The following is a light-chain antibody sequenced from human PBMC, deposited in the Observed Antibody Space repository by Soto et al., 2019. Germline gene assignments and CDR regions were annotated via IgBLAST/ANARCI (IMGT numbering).Light chain of an antibody. V-gene: IGKV3-11*01. CDR3: QQRNDWGS. CDR1: QSVGAQ. Sequence: EVVLTQYPATLSLSPGERATLSCRASQSVGAQFAWYQQKPSQSPRLLIYGAYNRASGISARFSGSGSGTDFTLTIASLEPEDSAVYYCQQRNDWGSFGGGTRVEIK. CDR2: GAY. J-gene: IGKJ4*01.